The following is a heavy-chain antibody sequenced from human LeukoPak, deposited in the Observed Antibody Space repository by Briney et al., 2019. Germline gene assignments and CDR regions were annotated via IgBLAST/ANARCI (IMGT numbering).Heavy chain of an antibody. CDR1: GYTFTGYY. Sequence: ASVKVSFKASGYTFTGYYMHRVRQAPGQGLEWMGWINPNSGGTNYAQKFQGRVTMTRDTSISTAYMELSRLRSDDTAVYYCARDKYYDFWSGYSPRWFDPWGQGTVVTVSS. D-gene: IGHD3-3*01. V-gene: IGHV1-2*02. CDR2: INPNSGGT. J-gene: IGHJ5*02. CDR3: ARDKYYDFWSGYSPRWFDP.